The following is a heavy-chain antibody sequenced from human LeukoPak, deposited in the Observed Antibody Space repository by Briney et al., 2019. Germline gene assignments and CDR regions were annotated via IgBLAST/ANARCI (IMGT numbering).Heavy chain of an antibody. J-gene: IGHJ4*02. CDR2: ISGSGGST. Sequence: GGSLTLSCAASGFTFSSYAMRWVRQAPGKGLEWVTYISGSGGSTYYAVCVKGRLTISRDNSNNTMYLQINSQRAEHTSIIDCAKDVGGVQDYYYDSSVYGWGQGTLVTVSS. CDR1: GFTFSSYA. CDR3: AKDVGGVQDYYYDSSVYG. D-gene: IGHD3-22*01. V-gene: IGHV3-23*01.